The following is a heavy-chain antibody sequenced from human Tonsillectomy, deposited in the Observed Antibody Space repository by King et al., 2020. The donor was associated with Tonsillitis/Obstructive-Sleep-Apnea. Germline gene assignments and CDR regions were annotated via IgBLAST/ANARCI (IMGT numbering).Heavy chain of an antibody. J-gene: IGHJ3*02. D-gene: IGHD3-16*01. CDR3: AKDLDGGSHAFDI. V-gene: IGHV3-23*04. CDR1: GFTFSNYA. Sequence: VQLVESGGGLVQPGGSLRLSCVASGFTFSNYAMNWVRQAPGKGLEWVSAISGSGGDTFYADSVKGRFTISRDNSRNTLYLQMNSLRAEDTAVYYCAKDLDGGSHAFDIWGQGTMVTVSS. CDR2: ISGSGGDT.